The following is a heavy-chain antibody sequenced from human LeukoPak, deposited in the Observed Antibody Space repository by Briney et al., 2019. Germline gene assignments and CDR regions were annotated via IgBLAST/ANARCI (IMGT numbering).Heavy chain of an antibody. J-gene: IGHJ5*02. CDR2: IYHSGSS. D-gene: IGHD1-26*01. V-gene: IGHV4-38-2*02. CDR1: GYSISSGYY. Sequence: SETLSLTCTVSGYSISSGYYWGWIRQPPGKGLEWIGSIYHSGSSYYNPSLNSRVTISVDTSKNQFSLRLSSVTAADTAVYYCARVPVNIWENWFDPWGQGTLVTVSS. CDR3: ARVPVNIWENWFDP.